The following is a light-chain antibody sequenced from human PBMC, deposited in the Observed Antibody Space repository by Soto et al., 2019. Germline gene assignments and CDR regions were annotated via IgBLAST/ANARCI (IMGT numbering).Light chain of an antibody. V-gene: IGKV3-15*01. CDR1: QSVSTN. Sequence: EIVMTQSPATLSVSPGERATLSCRASQSVSTNLAWYLQKPGQAPRLLIYDASTRATGLPARFSGSGSGTEFTLTISSLQSEDFGVYYCHQYNNWPITFGQGTRLEI. CDR3: HQYNNWPIT. J-gene: IGKJ5*01. CDR2: DAS.